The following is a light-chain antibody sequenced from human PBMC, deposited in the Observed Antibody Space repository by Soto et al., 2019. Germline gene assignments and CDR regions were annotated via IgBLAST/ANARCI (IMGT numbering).Light chain of an antibody. CDR2: GAS. CDR3: QQSRSWPRT. CDR1: QSVDIN. Sequence: EIVLTQSPATLSVSPGERVTLSCRASQSVDINLAWYQQKPGQAPRLLIYGASTRATDMSGTFSGRGSGTEFTLTISNVRPEDFAVYYCQQSRSWPRTFGQGTKVDIK. J-gene: IGKJ1*01. V-gene: IGKV3-15*01.